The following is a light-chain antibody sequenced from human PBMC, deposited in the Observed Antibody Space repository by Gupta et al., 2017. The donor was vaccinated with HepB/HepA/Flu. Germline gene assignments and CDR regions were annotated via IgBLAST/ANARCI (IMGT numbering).Light chain of an antibody. CDR1: QSVLYTSNNKNY. V-gene: IGKV4-1*01. Sequence: VVPRSPASLPVSLGERATIHCKSIQSVLYTSNNKNYLAWYQQKAGQPPKLLIHWASTRESGVPERFSGSGSGTEFTLTISSLQAEDVALYYCQQYYSISGSFGQGTKLEIK. CDR2: WAS. J-gene: IGKJ2*03. CDR3: QQYYSISGS.